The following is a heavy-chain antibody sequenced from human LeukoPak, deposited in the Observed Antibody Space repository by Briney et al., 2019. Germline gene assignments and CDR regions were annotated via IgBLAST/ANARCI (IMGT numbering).Heavy chain of an antibody. CDR2: IYYDGSNN. CDR3: AKDRLSRAVAVTKAVDY. Sequence: GGSLRLSCAASGFTFNSFGIHWVRQAPGKGLEWVAVIYYDGSNNFYSDSVKGRFTISRDNSKNTLYLQMNSLRAEDTAVYYCAKDRLSRAVAVTKAVDYWGQGTLVTVSS. D-gene: IGHD6-19*01. V-gene: IGHV3-33*06. CDR1: GFTFNSFG. J-gene: IGHJ4*02.